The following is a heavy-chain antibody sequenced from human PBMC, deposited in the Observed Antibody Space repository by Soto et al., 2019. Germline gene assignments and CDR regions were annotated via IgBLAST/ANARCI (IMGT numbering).Heavy chain of an antibody. CDR1: GDSVSSNSAA. CDR2: TYYRSKWHN. D-gene: IGHD1-1*01. Sequence: PSPTLSLTCAISGDSVSSNSAAWNWIRXSPSRGLEWLGRTYYRSKWHNDYAVSVKSRITINPDTSKNQFSLQLNSVTPEDTAVYYCARDRPWKSAHYFDYWGQGTLVTVSS. V-gene: IGHV6-1*01. J-gene: IGHJ4*02. CDR3: ARDRPWKSAHYFDY.